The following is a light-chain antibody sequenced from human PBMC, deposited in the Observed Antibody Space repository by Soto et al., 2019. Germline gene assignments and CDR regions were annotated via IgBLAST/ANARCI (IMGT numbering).Light chain of an antibody. Sequence: DIQRTQSPSSLPASVGDRVNLTCRASQSISTYLNWYQQKPGKAPKLLIHAASTLQSGVPSRLSGSGSGTDFTLAISSLPPEDFATSSCQLSYTIPYTFGPGTKLEIK. CDR3: QLSYTIPYT. V-gene: IGKV1-39*01. J-gene: IGKJ2*01. CDR2: AAS. CDR1: QSISTY.